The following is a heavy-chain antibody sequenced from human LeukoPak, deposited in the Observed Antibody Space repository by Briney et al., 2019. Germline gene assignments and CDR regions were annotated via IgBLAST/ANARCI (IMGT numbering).Heavy chain of an antibody. CDR1: GFTFSNYW. J-gene: IGHJ4*02. V-gene: IGHV3-7*01. CDR2: IQKDGSEK. CDR3: VRLWDSSGFFGY. Sequence: GGSLRLSCVASGFTFSNYWMSWVRQAPGKGLEWVANIQKDGSEKHYVSSVEGRFTISRDNAENSLFLQLNSLRVGDTAVYYCVRLWDSSGFFGYWGQGALVTVSS. D-gene: IGHD3-22*01.